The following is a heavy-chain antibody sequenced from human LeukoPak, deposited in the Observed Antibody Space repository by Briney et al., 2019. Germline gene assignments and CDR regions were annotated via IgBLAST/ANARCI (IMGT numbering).Heavy chain of an antibody. D-gene: IGHD6-19*01. Sequence: ASVKVSCKASGYTFSDYYIHWVRQAPGQGLEWMGWLNPNVGITESSQKFKDRVTMTKDTSLSTAYMELSSLRSDDTAMYYCARGYDYSSFSLGIWGRGTMPIVSS. V-gene: IGHV1-2*02. CDR3: ARGYDYSSFSLGI. J-gene: IGHJ3*02. CDR2: LNPNVGIT. CDR1: GYTFSDYY.